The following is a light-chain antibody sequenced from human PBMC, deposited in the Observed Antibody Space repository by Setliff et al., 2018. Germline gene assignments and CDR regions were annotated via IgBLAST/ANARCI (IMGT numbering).Light chain of an antibody. V-gene: IGLV2-8*01. CDR2: EIT. J-gene: IGLJ1*01. Sequence: QSALTQPPSASGSPGQSVTISCTGSSSDVGGYKYVSWYQQHPGKAPKLMIYEITKRPSGVPDRFSGSKSGNTAPLTVSGLQAEDEADYYCISYAGSNNYVFGTGTKVTVL. CDR3: ISYAGSNNYV. CDR1: SSDVGGYKY.